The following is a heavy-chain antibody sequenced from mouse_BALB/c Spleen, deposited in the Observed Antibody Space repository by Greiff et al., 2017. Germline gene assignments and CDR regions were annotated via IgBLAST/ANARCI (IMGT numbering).Heavy chain of an antibody. CDR2: IRNKANGYTT. V-gene: IGHV7-3*02. Sequence: DVKLVESGGGLVQPGGSLRLSCATSGFTFTDYYMSWVRQPPGKALEWLGFIRNKANGYTTEYSVSVKGRFTISRDNSQSILYLQMNTLRAEDSATYYCARGRAMDDWGQGTSVTVSS. CDR1: GFTFTDYY. J-gene: IGHJ4*01. CDR3: ARGRAMDD.